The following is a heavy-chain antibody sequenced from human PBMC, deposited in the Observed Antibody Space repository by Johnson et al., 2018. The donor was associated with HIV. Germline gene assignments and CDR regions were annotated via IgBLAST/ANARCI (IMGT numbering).Heavy chain of an antibody. D-gene: IGHD3-10*01. V-gene: IGHV3-20*04. CDR1: RFTFDDYA. CDR2: INWNGGGT. CDR3: AREGGGFREFGGVDI. Sequence: MMLVESGGVVVQPGGSLRLSCETSRFTFDDYAMHWVRQAPGKGLEWVSGINWNGGGTGYADSVKGRFTISRDNAKNSLYLQMNSLRAEDTALYYCAREGGGFREFGGVDIWGQGTMVTVSS. J-gene: IGHJ3*02.